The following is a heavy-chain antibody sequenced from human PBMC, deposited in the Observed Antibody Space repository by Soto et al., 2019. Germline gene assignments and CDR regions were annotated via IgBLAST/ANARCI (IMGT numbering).Heavy chain of an antibody. CDR3: ASTMVRGVIAYYYYGMDV. D-gene: IGHD3-10*01. CDR2: IYYSGST. J-gene: IGHJ6*02. V-gene: IGHV4-39*01. CDR1: GGSIGSSSYY. Sequence: SETLSLTCTVSGGSIGSSSYYWGWIRQPPGKGLEWIGSIYYSGSTYYNPSLKSRVTISVDTSKNQFSLKLSSVTAADTAVYYCASTMVRGVIAYYYYGMDVWGQGTTVTVSS.